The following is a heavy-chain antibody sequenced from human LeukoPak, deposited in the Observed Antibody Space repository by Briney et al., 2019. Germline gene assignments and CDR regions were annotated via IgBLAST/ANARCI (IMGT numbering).Heavy chain of an antibody. J-gene: IGHJ6*03. CDR3: AREYWGYDSSGLYYMDV. CDR2: INPNSGGT. V-gene: IGHV1-2*02. CDR1: GYTFTGYY. D-gene: IGHD3-22*01. Sequence: ASVKVSCKASGYTFTGYYMHWVRQAPGQGLEWMGWINPNSGGTNYAQKFQGRVTMTRDTSISTAYMELSRLRSDDTAVYYCAREYWGYDSSGLYYMDVWGKGTTVTISS.